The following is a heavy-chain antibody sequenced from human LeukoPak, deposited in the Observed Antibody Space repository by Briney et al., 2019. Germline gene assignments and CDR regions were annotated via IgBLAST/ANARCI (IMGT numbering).Heavy chain of an antibody. D-gene: IGHD3-22*01. J-gene: IGHJ4*02. CDR2: IIPILGIA. Sequence: ASVKVSCKASGGTFSSYAISWVRQAPGQGLEWMGRIIPILGIANYAQKFQGRVTITADKSTSTAYMELSSLRSEDTAVYYCARIKYYYDSSGYYLDYWGQGTLVTVSS. CDR3: ARIKYYYDSSGYYLDY. V-gene: IGHV1-69*04. CDR1: GGTFSSYA.